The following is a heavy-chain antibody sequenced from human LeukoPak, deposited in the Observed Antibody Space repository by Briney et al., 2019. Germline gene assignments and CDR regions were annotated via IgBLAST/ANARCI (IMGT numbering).Heavy chain of an antibody. CDR2: IYYSGST. CDR3: ARDEVIGTIFGPGPFDP. J-gene: IGHJ5*02. D-gene: IGHD3-3*01. Sequence: SETLSLTCTVSGGAISSSSYYWGWIRQPPGKGLEWIGIIYYSGSTYYNPPLKSRVTISVDRSKNQFSLKLSSVTAADTAVYYCARDEVIGTIFGPGPFDPWGQGTLVTVSS. V-gene: IGHV4-39*07. CDR1: GGAISSSSYY.